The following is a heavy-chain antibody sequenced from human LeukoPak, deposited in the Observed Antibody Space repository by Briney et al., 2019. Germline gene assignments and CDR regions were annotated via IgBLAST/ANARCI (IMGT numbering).Heavy chain of an antibody. D-gene: IGHD3-10*01. CDR3: VRPHYYGSGSYYY. J-gene: IGHJ4*02. V-gene: IGHV3-74*01. CDR1: GFPLRSTW. Sequence: GGPLSLPCAAPGFPLRSTWMPWVRKAPGKGLVWVSRISSDGSSTSYADYVKGRFTISRDNAKNTLYLQMNSLRAEDTAVYYCVRPHYYGSGSYYYWGQGTLVTVSS. CDR2: ISSDGSST.